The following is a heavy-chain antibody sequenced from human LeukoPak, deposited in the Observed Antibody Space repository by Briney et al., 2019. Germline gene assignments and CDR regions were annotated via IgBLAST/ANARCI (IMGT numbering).Heavy chain of an antibody. J-gene: IGHJ4*02. CDR2: IYYSGST. V-gene: IGHV4-30-4*08. D-gene: IGHD1-26*01. Sequence: SETLSLTCTVSGGSISSGDYSWSWIRQPPGKGLEWIGYIYYSGSTYYNPSLKSRVTISVGTSKNQFSLKLSSVTAADTAVYYCAKVLSGSGSLLEIDYWGQGTLVTVSS. CDR3: AKVLSGSGSLLEIDY. CDR1: GGSISSGDYS.